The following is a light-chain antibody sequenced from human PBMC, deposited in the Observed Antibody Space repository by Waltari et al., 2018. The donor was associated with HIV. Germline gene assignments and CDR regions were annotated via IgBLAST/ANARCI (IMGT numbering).Light chain of an antibody. CDR3: SSFGRGNTVL. CDR2: EVN. Sequence: QSALTQPASVSGSPGQSITISCTGTSSDVGAYNYVSWYQLYPGKAPKVLMFEVNNRPYGVSVRFSGSKSGNTASLTISGLQVEDEAVYFCSSFGRGNTVLFGGGTKVTVL. V-gene: IGLV2-14*01. J-gene: IGLJ2*01. CDR1: SSDVGAYNY.